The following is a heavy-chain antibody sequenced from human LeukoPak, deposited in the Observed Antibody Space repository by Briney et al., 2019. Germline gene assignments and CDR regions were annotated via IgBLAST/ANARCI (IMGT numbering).Heavy chain of an antibody. CDR1: GGTFSSYA. D-gene: IGHD2-15*01. CDR2: IIPIFGTA. V-gene: IGHV1-69*13. Sequence: SVKVSCKASGGTFSSYAISWVRQAPGQGLEWMGGIIPIFGTANYAQKFQGRVTITADESTSTAYMELSSPRSEDTAVYYCARVGLVVVAAYWFDPWGQGTLVTVSS. J-gene: IGHJ5*02. CDR3: ARVGLVVVAAYWFDP.